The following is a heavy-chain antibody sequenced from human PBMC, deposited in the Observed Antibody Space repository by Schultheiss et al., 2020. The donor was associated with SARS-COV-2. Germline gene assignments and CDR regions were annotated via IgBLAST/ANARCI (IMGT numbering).Heavy chain of an antibody. V-gene: IGHV4-31*03. D-gene: IGHD2-8*02. CDR3: ARRILGYCTGGVCYSRYYYGMDV. Sequence: SETLSLTCTVSGGSISSGGYYWSWIRQHPGKGLEWIGYIYYSGSTYYNPSLKSRVTISVDTSKNQFSLKLSSVTAADTAVYYCARRILGYCTGGVCYSRYYYGMDVWGQGTTVTVSS. CDR2: IYYSGST. J-gene: IGHJ6*02. CDR1: GGSISSGGYY.